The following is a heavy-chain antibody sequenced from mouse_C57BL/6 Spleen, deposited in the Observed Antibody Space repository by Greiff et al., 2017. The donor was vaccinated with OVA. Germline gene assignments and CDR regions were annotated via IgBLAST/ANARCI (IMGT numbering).Heavy chain of an antibody. J-gene: IGHJ4*01. CDR3: ARGSGYLYAMDY. Sequence: QVHVKQSGAELVRPGTSVKMSCKASGYTFTNYWIGWAKQRPGHGLEWIGDIYPGGGYTNYNEKFKGKATLTADKSSSTAYMQFSSLTSEDSAIYYCARGSGYLYAMDYWGQGTSVTVSS. D-gene: IGHD3-2*02. V-gene: IGHV1-63*01. CDR2: IYPGGGYT. CDR1: GYTFTNYW.